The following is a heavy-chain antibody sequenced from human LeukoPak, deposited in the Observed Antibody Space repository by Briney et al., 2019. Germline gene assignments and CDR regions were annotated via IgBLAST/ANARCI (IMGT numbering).Heavy chain of an antibody. D-gene: IGHD3-9*01. CDR3: ARSVREDYDILTGSLFDL. CDR1: GGSISSSSYY. CDR2: IYYSGST. Sequence: PSETLSLTCTVSGGSISSSSYYWGWIRQPPGKGLVWIGSIYYSGSTYYNPSLKSRVTISVDTSKNQFSLKLSSVTAADTAVYYCARSVREDYDILTGSLFDLWGRGTLVTVSS. J-gene: IGHJ2*01. V-gene: IGHV4-39*01.